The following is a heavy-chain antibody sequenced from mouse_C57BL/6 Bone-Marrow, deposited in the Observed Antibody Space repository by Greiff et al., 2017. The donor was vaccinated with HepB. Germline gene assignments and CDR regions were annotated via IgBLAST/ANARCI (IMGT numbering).Heavy chain of an antibody. V-gene: IGHV5-6*01. Sequence: EVNLVESGGDLVKPGGSLKLSCAASGFTFSSYGMSWVRQTPDKRLEWVATISSGGSYTYYPDSVKGRFTISRDNAKNTLYLQMSSLKSEDTAMYYCASLGYYEAYWGQGTLVTVSA. J-gene: IGHJ3*01. D-gene: IGHD2-3*01. CDR1: GFTFSSYG. CDR3: ASLGYYEAY. CDR2: ISSGGSYT.